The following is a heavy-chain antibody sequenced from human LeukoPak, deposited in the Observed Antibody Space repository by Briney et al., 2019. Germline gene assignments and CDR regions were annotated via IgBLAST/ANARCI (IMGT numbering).Heavy chain of an antibody. V-gene: IGHV3-21*01. Sequence: GGSLRLSCAASGFTFSSYSMNWVRQAPGKGLEWVSSISSSSGYIYYADSVKGRFAISRDNAKNSLYLQMNSLRAEDTSVYYCAISPGVYGSGSYSWGQGTLVTVSS. J-gene: IGHJ4*02. CDR1: GFTFSSYS. CDR2: ISSSSGYI. D-gene: IGHD3-10*01. CDR3: AISPGVYGSGSYS.